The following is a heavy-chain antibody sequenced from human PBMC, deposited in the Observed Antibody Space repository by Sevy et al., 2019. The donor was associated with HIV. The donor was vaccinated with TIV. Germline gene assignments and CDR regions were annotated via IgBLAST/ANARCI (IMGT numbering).Heavy chain of an antibody. CDR3: AREWDYYDSSGYYDAFDI. Sequence: SQTLSLTCAISGDSVSSNSAAWNWIRQSPSRGLEWLGRTYHRSKWYNDYAVSVKSRITINPDTSKNQFSLQLNSVTPEDTAVYYCAREWDYYDSSGYYDAFDIWGQGTMVTVSS. D-gene: IGHD3-22*01. CDR1: GDSVSSNSAA. CDR2: TYHRSKWYN. J-gene: IGHJ3*02. V-gene: IGHV6-1*01.